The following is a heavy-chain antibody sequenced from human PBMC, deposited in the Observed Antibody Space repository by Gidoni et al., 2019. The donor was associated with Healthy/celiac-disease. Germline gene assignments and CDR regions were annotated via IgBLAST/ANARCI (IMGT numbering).Heavy chain of an antibody. J-gene: IGHJ4*02. D-gene: IGHD3-10*01. V-gene: IGHV3-33*01. CDR3: AREALGSLRD. Sequence: QVQLVESGGGVVQPGRSLRLSCAASGFTFSRYGMHWVRQAPGKGLEWVAVIWYDGSNKYYADSVKGRFTISRDNSKNTLYLQMNSLRAEDTAVYYCAREALGSLRDWGQGTLVTVSS. CDR2: IWYDGSNK. CDR1: GFTFSRYG.